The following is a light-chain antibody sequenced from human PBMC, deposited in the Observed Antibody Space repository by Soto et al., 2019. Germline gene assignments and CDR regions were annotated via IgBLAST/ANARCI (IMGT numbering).Light chain of an antibody. V-gene: IGLV2-8*01. CDR3: GSFVGGTTLI. Sequence: QSVLTQSPSASGIRGQSVTISCSGTGSDVGAYNYLSWYQHHPGKAPKLIIYEVIKRPSGVPDRFSGSKSGTTAFLTVSGLQTEDEAVYYCGSFVGGTTLIFGGGTKLTVL. CDR2: EVI. CDR1: GSDVGAYNY. J-gene: IGLJ2*01.